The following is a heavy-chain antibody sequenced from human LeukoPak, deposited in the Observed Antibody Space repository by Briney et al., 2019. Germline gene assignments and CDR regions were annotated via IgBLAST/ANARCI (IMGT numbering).Heavy chain of an antibody. V-gene: IGHV4-30-4*01. CDR3: ARFELRYYYDSSGYRGFDY. Sequence: SETLSLTCTVSGGSISSGGYYWSWIRQPPGKGLEWIGYIYYSGSTYYNPSLKSRVTISVDTSKNQFSLKLSSVTAADTAVYYCARFELRYYYDSSGYRGFDYWGQGTLVTVSS. D-gene: IGHD3-22*01. J-gene: IGHJ4*02. CDR1: GGSISSGGYY. CDR2: IYYSGST.